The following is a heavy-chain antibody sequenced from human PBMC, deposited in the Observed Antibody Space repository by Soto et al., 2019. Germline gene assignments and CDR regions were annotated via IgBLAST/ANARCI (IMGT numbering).Heavy chain of an antibody. D-gene: IGHD6-19*01. Sequence: PSETLSLTCAVYGGSFSGYYWSWIRQPPGKGLEWIGEINHSGSTNYNPSLKSRVTISVDTSKNQFSLKLSSVTAADTAVYYCARDVARIAVAGRWFDPWGQGTLVTVPQ. CDR3: ARDVARIAVAGRWFDP. CDR2: INHSGST. CDR1: GGSFSGYY. J-gene: IGHJ5*02. V-gene: IGHV4-34*01.